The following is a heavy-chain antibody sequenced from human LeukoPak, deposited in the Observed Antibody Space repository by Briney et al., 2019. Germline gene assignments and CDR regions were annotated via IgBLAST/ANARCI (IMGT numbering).Heavy chain of an antibody. CDR2: ISAYNGNT. J-gene: IGHJ5*02. V-gene: IGHV1-18*01. CDR1: GYTFTSYG. CDR3: ARDLVGEWLRLSYNWFDP. D-gene: IGHD5-12*01. Sequence: ASVKVSCKASGYTFTSYGISWVRQAPGQGLEWMGWISAYNGNTNYAQKLQGRVTMTPDTSTSTAYMELRSLRSDDTAVYYCARDLVGEWLRLSYNWFDPWGQGTLVTVSS.